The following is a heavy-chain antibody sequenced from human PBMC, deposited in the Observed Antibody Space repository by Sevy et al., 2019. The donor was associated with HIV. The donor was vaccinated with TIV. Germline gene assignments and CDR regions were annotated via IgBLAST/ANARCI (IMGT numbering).Heavy chain of an antibody. CDR1: GGSITSLY. Sequence: LSLTCTVSGGSITSLYWNWIRQPPGKGLEWIANIYYNGHINYNPSLKGRVTLSLDTSKNQFSLRLSSVTAADTAMYYCAGENAWGRGYSWGQGTLVTVSS. V-gene: IGHV4-59*08. D-gene: IGHD1-26*01. CDR3: AGENAWGRGYS. J-gene: IGHJ4*02. CDR2: IYYNGHI.